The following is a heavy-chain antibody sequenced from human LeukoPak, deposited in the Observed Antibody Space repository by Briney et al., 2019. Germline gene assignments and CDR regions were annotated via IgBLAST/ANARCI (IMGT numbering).Heavy chain of an antibody. CDR3: ATQSITLVVVISPFDY. V-gene: IGHV3-30*02. Sequence: GGSLRLSCGAPGLTFSNFPMHSVRQAPGKGLEWVALIQDDGATTNYADSVRGRFTISRDNSKSTVYLQMNSLKPDDTAVYFCATQSITLVVVISPFDYWGQGTLVTVSS. D-gene: IGHD3-22*01. J-gene: IGHJ4*02. CDR2: IQDDGATT. CDR1: GLTFSNFP.